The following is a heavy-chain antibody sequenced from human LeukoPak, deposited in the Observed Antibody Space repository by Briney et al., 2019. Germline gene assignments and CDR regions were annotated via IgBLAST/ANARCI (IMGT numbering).Heavy chain of an antibody. D-gene: IGHD2-8*01. CDR3: ERDKGYCTNGVCYTDY. Sequence: GGSLTLSCAASGFTFSSYAMHWVRQAPGKGLEWVAVISYDGSNKYYADSLKGRFTISSDNSKITLYLHMNSLRAEYTAVYYCERDKGYCTNGVCYTDYWGQGTLVTVSS. CDR1: GFTFSSYA. CDR2: ISYDGSNK. V-gene: IGHV3-30-3*01. J-gene: IGHJ4*02.